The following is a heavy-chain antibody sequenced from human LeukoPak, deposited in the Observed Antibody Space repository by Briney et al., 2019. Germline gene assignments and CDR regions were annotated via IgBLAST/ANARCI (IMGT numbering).Heavy chain of an antibody. CDR3: AKETKSGT. D-gene: IGHD3-10*01. CDR2: IKEDGTET. J-gene: IGHJ5*02. V-gene: IGHV3-7*03. CDR1: GFMFSSNW. Sequence: GGSLRLSCAASGFMFSSNWMSWVRLAPGKGLEWVANIKEDGTETYYVDSVKGRFTISRDNSKNTLYLQMNSLRAEDTAVYYCAKETKSGTWGQGTLVTVSS.